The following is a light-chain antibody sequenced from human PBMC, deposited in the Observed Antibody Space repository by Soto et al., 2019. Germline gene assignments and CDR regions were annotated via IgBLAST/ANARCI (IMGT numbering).Light chain of an antibody. V-gene: IGKV3-11*01. J-gene: IGKJ5*01. CDR1: QSFRTY. Sequence: EIVLTQAPVTLSLSAGERATLSCRASQSFRTYLAWYQVKPGQAPRLLIYDASRRASGVPARFSGSGSGTDFTLTISSLEPEDSAVYYCQQRHMWPITFGQGTRLEIK. CDR2: DAS. CDR3: QQRHMWPIT.